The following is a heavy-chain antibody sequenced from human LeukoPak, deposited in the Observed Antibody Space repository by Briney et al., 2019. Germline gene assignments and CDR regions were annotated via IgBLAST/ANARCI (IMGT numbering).Heavy chain of an antibody. V-gene: IGHV4-61*08. J-gene: IGHJ4*02. CDR2: IYYSGST. CDR1: GGSISSGGYY. D-gene: IGHD6-19*01. CDR3: ASNKESSNSFDY. Sequence: SETLSLTCTVSGGSISSGGYYWSWIRQHPGKGLEWIGYIYYSGSTNYNPSLKSRVTMSVDTSKNQFSLKLSSVTAADTAVYYCASNKESSNSFDYWGQGALVTVSS.